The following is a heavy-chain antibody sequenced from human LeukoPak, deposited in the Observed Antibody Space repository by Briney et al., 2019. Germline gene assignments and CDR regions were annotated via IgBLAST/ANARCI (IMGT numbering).Heavy chain of an antibody. CDR2: ISYDGSNK. CDR3: ARAPLWFGELSVAFDI. Sequence: HPGGSLRLSCAASGFTFSSYAMHWVRQAPGKGLEWVAVISYDGSNKYYADSVKGQFTISRDNSKNTLYLQMNSLRAEDTAVYYCARAPLWFGELSVAFDIWGQGTMVTVSS. V-gene: IGHV3-30-3*01. J-gene: IGHJ3*02. D-gene: IGHD3-10*01. CDR1: GFTFSSYA.